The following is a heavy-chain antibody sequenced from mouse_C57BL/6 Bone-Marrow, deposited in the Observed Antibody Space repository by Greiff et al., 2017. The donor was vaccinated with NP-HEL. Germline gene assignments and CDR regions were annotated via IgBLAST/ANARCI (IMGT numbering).Heavy chain of an antibody. D-gene: IGHD1-1*01. CDR2: LDPNSGGT. J-gene: IGHJ4*01. CDR3: ASSGSSYVRYYAMDY. V-gene: IGHV1-72*01. CDR1: GYTFTSYW. Sequence: VQLQQPGAELVKPGASVKLSCKASGYTFTSYWMHWVKQRPGRGLEWIGRLDPNSGGTQYNEKFKSKATLTVDKPSSTAYMQLSSLTSEDSAVYYCASSGSSYVRYYAMDYWGQGTSVTVSS.